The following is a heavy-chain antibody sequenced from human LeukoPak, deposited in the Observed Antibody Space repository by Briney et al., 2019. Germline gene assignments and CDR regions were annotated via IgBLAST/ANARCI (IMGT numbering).Heavy chain of an antibody. J-gene: IGHJ5*02. Sequence: SETLSLTCTVSGGFISSGSYYWSWIRQPPGRGLEWIGYIYYSGSTNYNPSLKSRVTISVDTSKNQFSLKLSSVTAADTAVYYCARGIGGWFDPWGQGTLVTVSS. V-gene: IGHV4-61*01. CDR3: ARGIGGWFDP. D-gene: IGHD3-10*01. CDR1: GGFISSGSYY. CDR2: IYYSGST.